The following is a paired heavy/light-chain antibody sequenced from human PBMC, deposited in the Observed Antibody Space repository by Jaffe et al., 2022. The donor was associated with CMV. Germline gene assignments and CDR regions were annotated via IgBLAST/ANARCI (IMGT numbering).Heavy chain of an antibody. CDR2: IYHSGTT. CDR1: GGSISSSNW. J-gene: IGHJ4*02. D-gene: IGHD3-9*01. Sequence: QVQLQESGPGLVKPSGTLSLTCAVSGGSISSSNWWSWVRQSPGKGLEWIGEIYHSGTTNYNPSLKSRVTISIDKSKNQFSLKLSSVTAADTAVYYCAREGQTYYDNLTGNYRGGRMDDWGQGTLVTVSS. CDR3: AREGQTYYDNLTGNYRGGRMDD. V-gene: IGHV4-4*02.
Light chain of an antibody. CDR3: QSYDSSLSGSGV. J-gene: IGLJ2*01. Sequence: QSVLTQPPSVSGAPGQRVTISCTGSSSNIGAGYDVHWYQQLPDTAPKLLIYGNNNRPSGVPDRFSGSKSGTSASLAIAGLQAEDEADYYCQSYDSSLSGSGVFGGGTKLTVL. CDR2: GNN. V-gene: IGLV1-40*01. CDR1: SSNIGAGYD.